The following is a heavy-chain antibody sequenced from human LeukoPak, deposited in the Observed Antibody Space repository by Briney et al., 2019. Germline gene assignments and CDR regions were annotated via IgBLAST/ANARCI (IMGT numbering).Heavy chain of an antibody. CDR2: ISGSGGST. J-gene: IGHJ4*02. Sequence: PGGSLRLSCAASGFTFSSYAMSWVRQAPGKGLEWVSAISGSGGSTYYADSVKGRFTISRDNSKNTLYLQMNSLRAEDTAVYYCAKVRGTQRPWGVSSGWYGWNYWGQGTLVTVSS. CDR3: AKVRGTQRPWGVSSGWYGWNY. D-gene: IGHD6-19*01. CDR1: GFTFSSYA. V-gene: IGHV3-23*01.